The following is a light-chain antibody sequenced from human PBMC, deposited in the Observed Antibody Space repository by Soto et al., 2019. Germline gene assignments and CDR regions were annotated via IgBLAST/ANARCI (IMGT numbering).Light chain of an antibody. CDR3: SSYTTRTSFIV. Sequence: QSVLAQPASVSGSPGQSITISCTGTSSDIGNYDFVSWYQQVPGTAPKAMIYEVSSRPSGVSDRFSGSKSGNTASLTISGLQAEDEAYYYCSSYTTRTSFIVFGGGTKVTVL. CDR1: SSDIGNYDF. V-gene: IGLV2-14*01. CDR2: EVS. J-gene: IGLJ2*01.